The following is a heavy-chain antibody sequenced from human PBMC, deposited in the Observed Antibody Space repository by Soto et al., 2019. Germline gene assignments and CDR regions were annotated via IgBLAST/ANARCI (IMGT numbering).Heavy chain of an antibody. V-gene: IGHV4-39*01. CDR1: GGSISSSSYY. J-gene: IGHJ5*02. CDR3: ASHIQLHWFDP. D-gene: IGHD5-18*01. Sequence: QLQLQESGPGLVKPSETLSLTCTVSGGSISSSSYYWGWIRQPPGKGLEWIGSIYYSGSTYYNPSLKSRVTISVDTSKNQFSLKLSSVTAADTAVYYCASHIQLHWFDPWGQGTLVTVSS. CDR2: IYYSGST.